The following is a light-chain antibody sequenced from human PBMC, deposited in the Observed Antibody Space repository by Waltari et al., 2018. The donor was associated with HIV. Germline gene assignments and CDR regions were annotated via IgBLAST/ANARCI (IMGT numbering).Light chain of an antibody. J-gene: IGLJ3*02. V-gene: IGLV1-47*01. Sequence: QSVLTQPPSASGTPGQRVTISCSGSSSNIGTNYVYWYHQLPGTAPKTLIYRNNQRPSGVPDRFSGSKSGTSASLAISGLRSEDEADYYCAAWDDGLSGWVFGGGTKLTVL. CDR2: RNN. CDR1: SSNIGTNY. CDR3: AAWDDGLSGWV.